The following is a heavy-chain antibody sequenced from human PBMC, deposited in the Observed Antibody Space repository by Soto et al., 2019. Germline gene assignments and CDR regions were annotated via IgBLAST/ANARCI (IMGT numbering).Heavy chain of an antibody. CDR2: ISSSGSTI. CDR3: ARDLSLSSNPYYFDS. CDR1: GFTFNNFC. D-gene: IGHD2-15*01. Sequence: GGSLRLSCAASGFTFNNFCMTWVRQAPGKGLEWVSHISSSGSTIFYADSVKGRFTISRDNAKNSLYLQLTSLRAEDTAVYYCARDLSLSSNPYYFDSWGQGTLVTVSS. V-gene: IGHV3-48*01. J-gene: IGHJ4*02.